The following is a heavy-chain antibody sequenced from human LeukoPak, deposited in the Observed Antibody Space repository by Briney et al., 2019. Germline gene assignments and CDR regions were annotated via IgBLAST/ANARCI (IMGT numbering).Heavy chain of an antibody. J-gene: IGHJ4*02. V-gene: IGHV3-23*01. CDR2: ISGSGITT. CDR1: GFSFSSYA. Sequence: GGSLRLSCAASGFSFSSYAMIWVRQAPGKGLECVSAISGSGITTYYADSVKGRFTISRDNSKNTLYLQMNSLRAGDTAVYYCAKDLYHYDSTGYAFDCWGQGTLVTVSS. CDR3: AKDLYHYDSTGYAFDC. D-gene: IGHD3-22*01.